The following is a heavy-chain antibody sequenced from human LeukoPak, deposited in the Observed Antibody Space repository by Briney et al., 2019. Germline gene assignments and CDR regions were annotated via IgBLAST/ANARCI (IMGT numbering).Heavy chain of an antibody. CDR3: ARLPTTVTPSCFDY. D-gene: IGHD4-17*01. J-gene: IGHJ4*02. V-gene: IGHV5-51*01. CDR2: IYPGDSDT. Sequence: GESLKISCQGSGYRFTTYYIGWVRQMPGKDLEWMGIIYPGDSDTSYSPSFQGQVTSSADKSISTAYLQWSSLKASDAAIYYCARLPTTVTPSCFDYWGQGTLVTVSS. CDR1: GYRFTTYY.